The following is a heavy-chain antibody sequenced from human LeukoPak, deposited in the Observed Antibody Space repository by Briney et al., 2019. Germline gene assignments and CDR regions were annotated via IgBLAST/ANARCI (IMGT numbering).Heavy chain of an antibody. J-gene: IGHJ4*02. CDR2: ISAYNGNT. D-gene: IGHD2-2*01. V-gene: IGHV1-18*01. CDR3: ARDGAVVPASVADY. CDR1: GYTFTSYG. Sequence: ASVKVSCKASGYTFTSYGISWVRQAPGQGLEWMGWISAYNGNTNYAQKLQGRDTMTTDTSTSTAYMELRCLRSDDTAVYYCARDGAVVPASVADYWGQGTLVTVSS.